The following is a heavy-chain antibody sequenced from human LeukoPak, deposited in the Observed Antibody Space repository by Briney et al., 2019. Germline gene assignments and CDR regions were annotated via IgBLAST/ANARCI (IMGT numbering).Heavy chain of an antibody. CDR3: ARWFTGGAFDI. CDR2: ISSSSSYI. J-gene: IGHJ3*02. D-gene: IGHD3-10*01. Sequence: GGSLRLSCAASGFTFSSYSMNWVRKAPGKGLEWVSSISSSSSYIYYADSVKGRFTISRDNAKNSLYLQMNSLRAEDTAVYYCARWFTGGAFDIWGQGTMVTVSS. V-gene: IGHV3-21*01. CDR1: GFTFSSYS.